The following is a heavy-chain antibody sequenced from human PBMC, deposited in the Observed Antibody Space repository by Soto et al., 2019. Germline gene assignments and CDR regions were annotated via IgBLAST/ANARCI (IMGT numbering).Heavy chain of an antibody. D-gene: IGHD6-13*01. V-gene: IGHV3-30*03. J-gene: IGHJ3*02. CDR3: ARQQLVFGAFDI. CDR1: GFTFSSYG. CDR2: ISYDGSNK. Sequence: QVQLVESGGGVVQPGRSLRLSCAASGFTFSSYGMHWVRQAPGKGLEWVAVISYDGSNKYYADSVKGRFTISRDNSKNTLYLQMNSLRAEDTAVYYCARQQLVFGAFDIWGQGTMVTVSS.